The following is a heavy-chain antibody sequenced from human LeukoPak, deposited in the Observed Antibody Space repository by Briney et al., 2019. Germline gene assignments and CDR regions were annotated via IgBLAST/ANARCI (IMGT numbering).Heavy chain of an antibody. V-gene: IGHV3-23*01. CDR3: ATQDSNYYDYVWGSYRSLYFDY. J-gene: IGHJ4*02. D-gene: IGHD3-16*02. Sequence: GGSLRLSCAASGFTFSSYAMSWVRQAPGKGLEWVSAISGSGGSTYYADSVKGRFTISRDNSKNTLYLQMNSLRAEDTAVYYCATQDSNYYDYVWGSYRSLYFDYWGQGTLITVSS. CDR2: ISGSGGST. CDR1: GFTFSSYA.